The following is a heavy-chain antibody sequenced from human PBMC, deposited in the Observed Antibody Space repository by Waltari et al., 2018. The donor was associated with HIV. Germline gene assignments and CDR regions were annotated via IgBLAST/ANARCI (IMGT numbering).Heavy chain of an antibody. CDR2: IRHGGNT. Sequence: VQLQQWGAGLLQPSETLSLNCTVSDGSLSGYYWSWIRQPPGKGLEWIGEIRHGGNTHYNESLKSRVSVSVDTSKNQFSLKLTAVAAADTAIYYCARGLYVTSIRPSYAFDVWGQGILVSVSS. D-gene: IGHD3-10*02. J-gene: IGHJ3*01. V-gene: IGHV4-34*02. CDR3: ARGLYVTSIRPSYAFDV. CDR1: DGSLSGYY.